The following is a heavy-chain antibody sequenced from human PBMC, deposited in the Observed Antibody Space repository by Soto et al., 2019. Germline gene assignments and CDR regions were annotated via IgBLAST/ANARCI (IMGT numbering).Heavy chain of an antibody. CDR2: ISGSGGST. Sequence: LSCAASGFTFSSYAMSWVRQAPGKGLEWVSAISGSGGSTYYADSVKGRFTISRDNSKNTLYLQMNSLRAEDTAVYYCARGGAIQLWSNWFDPWGQGTLVTVSS. D-gene: IGHD5-18*01. CDR1: GFTFSSYA. CDR3: ARGGAIQLWSNWFDP. V-gene: IGHV3-23*01. J-gene: IGHJ5*02.